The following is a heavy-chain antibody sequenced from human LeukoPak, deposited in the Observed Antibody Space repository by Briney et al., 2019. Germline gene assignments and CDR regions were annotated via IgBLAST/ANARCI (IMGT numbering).Heavy chain of an antibody. CDR1: GFTFSTYT. CDR2: ISGSGAGT. V-gene: IGHV3-23*01. Sequence: QSGGSLRLSCAASGFTFSTYTMSWVRQAPGKGLEWVSAISGSGAGTFYADSVKGRFTISRDNSKNTLYLQMNSLRAEDTAVYYCAKQYCRGGGCYYYFDYWGQGTLVTVSS. D-gene: IGHD2-15*01. J-gene: IGHJ4*02. CDR3: AKQYCRGGGCYYYFDY.